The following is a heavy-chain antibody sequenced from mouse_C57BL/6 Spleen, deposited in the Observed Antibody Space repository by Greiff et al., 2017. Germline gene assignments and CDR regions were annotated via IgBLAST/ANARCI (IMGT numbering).Heavy chain of an antibody. CDR1: GYTFTSYW. CDR2: IDPSGSYT. Sequence: QVQLKQPGAELVMPGASVKLSCKASGYTFTSYWMHWVKQRPGQGLEWIGEIDPSGSYTNYNQKFKGKSTLTVDKSSSTAYMQLSSLTSEDSAVYYGARERELGRRDYFDYWGQGTTLTVSS. CDR3: ARERELGRRDYFDY. D-gene: IGHD4-1*01. V-gene: IGHV1-69*01. J-gene: IGHJ2*01.